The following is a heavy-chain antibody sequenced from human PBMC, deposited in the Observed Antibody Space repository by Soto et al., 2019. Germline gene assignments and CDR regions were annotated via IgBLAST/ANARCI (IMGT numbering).Heavy chain of an antibody. CDR3: ARAQPPVTTRYYFGY. Sequence: AFSGDSVSISVVAWSRQTPGKGLEWIGYIYYSGSTNYNPSLKSRVTISVDTSKTQFSLKLSSVTAADTAVYYCARAQPPVTTRYYFGYWAQGTLLTLSS. V-gene: IGHV4-59*02. J-gene: IGHJ4*02. CDR1: GDSVSISV. CDR2: IYYSGST. D-gene: IGHD4-17*01.